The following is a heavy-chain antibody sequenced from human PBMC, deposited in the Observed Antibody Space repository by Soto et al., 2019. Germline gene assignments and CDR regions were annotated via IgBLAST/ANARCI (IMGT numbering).Heavy chain of an antibody. Sequence: GGSLRLSCAASGFTFSSYAMSWVRQAPGKGLEWVSAISGSGGSTYYADSVKGRFTISRDNSKNTLYLQMNSLRAEDTAVYYCAPDPLCGGDCYFDYWGQGTLVTVSS. CDR2: ISGSGGST. V-gene: IGHV3-23*01. D-gene: IGHD2-21*02. CDR3: APDPLCGGDCYFDY. CDR1: GFTFSSYA. J-gene: IGHJ4*02.